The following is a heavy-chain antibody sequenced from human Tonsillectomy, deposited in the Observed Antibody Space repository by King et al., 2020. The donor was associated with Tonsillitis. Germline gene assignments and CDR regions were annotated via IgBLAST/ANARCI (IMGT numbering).Heavy chain of an antibody. CDR3: AREVAGKQEENAFDI. CDR2: IKQDGSEK. Sequence: VQLVESGGGLVQPGGSLRLSCAASGFTSSNFWMSWVRQAPGKGLEWVANIKQDGSEKYYVDSVKGRFTISRDNAKNTLYLQMNSLRAEDTAVYYCAREVAGKQEENAFDIWGQGTMVTVSS. V-gene: IGHV3-7*01. CDR1: GFTSSNFW. D-gene: IGHD6-19*01. J-gene: IGHJ3*02.